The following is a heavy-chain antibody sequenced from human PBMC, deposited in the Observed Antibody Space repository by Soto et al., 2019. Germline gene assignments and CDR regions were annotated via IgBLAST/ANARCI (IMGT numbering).Heavy chain of an antibody. V-gene: IGHV1-18*01. Sequence: ASVKVSCKAPGYTFITYGVSWVRQAPGQGLDWLGWISTYNGNTRYAERLQGRVTMTTDTTTNTAYMELRNLRSDDTAVYYCARERPSSSWYWSFDYWGQGTLVTVS. D-gene: IGHD6-13*01. CDR2: ISTYNGNT. CDR3: ARERPSSSWYWSFDY. J-gene: IGHJ4*02. CDR1: GYTFITYG.